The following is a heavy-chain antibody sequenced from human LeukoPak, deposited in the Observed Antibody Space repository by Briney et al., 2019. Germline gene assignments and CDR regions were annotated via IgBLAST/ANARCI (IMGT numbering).Heavy chain of an antibody. CDR2: ISSSSSTI. CDR3: AGTLGYDSSGYSDY. CDR1: GFTFSSYG. Sequence: PGGSLRLSCAASGFTFSSYGMHWVRQAPGKGLEWVSYISSSSSTIYYADSVKGRFTISRDNAKNSLYLQMNSLRAEDTAVYYCAGTLGYDSSGYSDYWGQGTLVTVSS. V-gene: IGHV3-48*01. D-gene: IGHD3-22*01. J-gene: IGHJ4*02.